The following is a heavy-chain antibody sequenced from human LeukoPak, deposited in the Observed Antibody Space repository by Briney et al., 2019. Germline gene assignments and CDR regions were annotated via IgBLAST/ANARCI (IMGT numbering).Heavy chain of an antibody. V-gene: IGHV7-4-1*02. CDR1: GYTFASHP. D-gene: IGHD4-17*01. J-gene: IGHJ5*02. Sequence: ASVKVSCKTSGYTFASHPINWARQAPGQGLEWMGWIDTNTGKPMYAQGFTGRFVFSLDPSVGTAYLQISSLKPEDTAVYYCGRGPGGFDPWGQGTLVTVSS. CDR3: GRGPGGFDP. CDR2: IDTNTGKP.